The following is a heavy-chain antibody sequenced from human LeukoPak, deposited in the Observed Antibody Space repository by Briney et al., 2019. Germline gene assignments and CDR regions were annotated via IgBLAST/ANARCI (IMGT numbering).Heavy chain of an antibody. J-gene: IGHJ4*02. Sequence: PSETLSLTCAVYGGSFSGYYWSWIRQPPGKGLEWIGEINHSGSTNYNPSLKSRVTISVDTSKNQFSLKLSSVTAADTAVYYCARGGQYSYGYLGGNDFDYWGQGTLVTVSS. CDR1: GGSFSGYY. V-gene: IGHV4-34*01. D-gene: IGHD5-18*01. CDR2: INHSGST. CDR3: ARGGQYSYGYLGGNDFDY.